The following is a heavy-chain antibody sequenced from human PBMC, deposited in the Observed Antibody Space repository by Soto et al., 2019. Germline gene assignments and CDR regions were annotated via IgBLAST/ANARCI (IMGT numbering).Heavy chain of an antibody. Sequence: QVQLRQWGAGLLKPSETLSLTCAVFGGSFSDYYWTWIRQPPGKGLEWIGEINYSGTTSYNPSLKSRLTISVDTSNNQFSLKLSSVTAADTAVYYCARKPIYHFFAGYYSVDYWGQGTLVTVSS. V-gene: IGHV4-34*01. CDR2: INYSGTT. CDR3: ARKPIYHFFAGYYSVDY. CDR1: GGSFSDYY. J-gene: IGHJ4*02. D-gene: IGHD3-9*01.